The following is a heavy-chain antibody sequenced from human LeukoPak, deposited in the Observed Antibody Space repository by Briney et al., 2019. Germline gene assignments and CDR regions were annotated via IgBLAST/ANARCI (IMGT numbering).Heavy chain of an antibody. CDR3: ARRIGGSAEIDS. V-gene: IGHV4-39*01. D-gene: IGHD1-26*01. Sequence: SETLSLTCTVSGVSISSSSYDWNWIRQPPXKGLEWIGNINYSGSTYYNPSPKSRVTISVDTSKNLFSLRLSSVTAADTAVYYRARRIGGSAEIDSWGQGTLVTVSS. CDR1: GVSISSSSYD. J-gene: IGHJ4*02. CDR2: INYSGST.